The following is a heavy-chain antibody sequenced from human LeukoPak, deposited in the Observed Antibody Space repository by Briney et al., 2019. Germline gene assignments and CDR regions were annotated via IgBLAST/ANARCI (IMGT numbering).Heavy chain of an antibody. J-gene: IGHJ3*02. Sequence: PGGSLRLSCAAPGFTFSSYAMSWVRQAPGKGLEWVSAISGSGGSTYYADSVKGRFTISRDNSKNTLYLQMNSLRAEDTAVYYCAKDVPFYSSFVPDAFDIWGQGTMVTVSS. D-gene: IGHD6-6*01. CDR3: AKDVPFYSSFVPDAFDI. V-gene: IGHV3-23*01. CDR1: GFTFSSYA. CDR2: ISGSGGST.